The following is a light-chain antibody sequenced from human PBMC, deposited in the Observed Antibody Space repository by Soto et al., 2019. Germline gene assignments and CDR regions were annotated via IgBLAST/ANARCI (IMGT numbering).Light chain of an antibody. CDR2: GAS. Sequence: EIVMTQSPATLSVSAGETTRISCRASQSINSDVACYQQKVGQTPRLLIHGASTRATGIAARFSGSGSGTEFTLTISGLQSEDFAVYYCQQYGSSGTFGQGTKVDI. V-gene: IGKV3D-15*01. J-gene: IGKJ1*01. CDR3: QQYGSSGT. CDR1: QSINSD.